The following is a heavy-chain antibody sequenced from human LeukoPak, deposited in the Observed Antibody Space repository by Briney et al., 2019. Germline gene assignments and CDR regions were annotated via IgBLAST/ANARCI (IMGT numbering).Heavy chain of an antibody. CDR3: ARGRHSYESSDYYYEGDAFDI. J-gene: IGHJ3*02. CDR1: GYTFNRFG. D-gene: IGHD3-22*01. Sequence: ASVKVSCKASGYTFNRFGINWVRQAPGQGLEWMGWINADNGNTNYAQKLQGRVTMTTDTSTSTVYMELRSLRSDDTAVYYCARGRHSYESSDYYYEGDAFDIWGQGTMVTVSS. CDR2: INADNGNT. V-gene: IGHV1-18*01.